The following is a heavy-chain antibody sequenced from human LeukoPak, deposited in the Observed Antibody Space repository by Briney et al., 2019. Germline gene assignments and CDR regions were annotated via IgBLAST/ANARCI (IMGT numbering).Heavy chain of an antibody. CDR3: TNLGGGPTYDGY. CDR1: GFTLSDHY. D-gene: IGHD1-26*01. Sequence: GGSLRLSCAASGFTLSDHYMDWVRQAPGKGLEWVGRSRNKVNSYTTEYAASVKGRFTISRDDSKNLLHLQMNSLKSEDTAVYYCTNLGGGPTYDGYWGQGTLVTVSS. CDR2: SRNKVNSYTT. J-gene: IGHJ4*02. V-gene: IGHV3-72*01.